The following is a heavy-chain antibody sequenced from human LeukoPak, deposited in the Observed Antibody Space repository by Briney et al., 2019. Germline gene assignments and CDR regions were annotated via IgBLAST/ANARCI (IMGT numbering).Heavy chain of an antibody. CDR2: ISSSGTTK. V-gene: IGHV3-48*02. CDR3: AVERYCSGGSCYTNWFDT. J-gene: IGHJ5*02. Sequence: GGSLRLSCAASGFTVTNNDMNWVRQAPGKGLEWVSYISSSGTTKYYADSVKGRFTISRDNAKNSLYLQMNSLGDEDTAVYYCAVERYCSGGSCYTNWFDTWGQGTLVTVSS. D-gene: IGHD2-15*01. CDR1: GFTVTNND.